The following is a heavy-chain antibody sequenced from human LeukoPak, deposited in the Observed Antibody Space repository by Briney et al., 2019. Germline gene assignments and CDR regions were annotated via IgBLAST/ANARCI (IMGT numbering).Heavy chain of an antibody. Sequence: GASVKVSCTASGYTFTSYAMHWVRQAPGQRLEWMGWINAGNGNTKYSQKFQGRVTITRDTSASTAYMELSSLRSEDTAVYYCARGPWIAVAGPLGYWGQGTLVTVSS. V-gene: IGHV1-3*01. J-gene: IGHJ4*02. CDR3: ARGPWIAVAGPLGY. CDR2: INAGNGNT. D-gene: IGHD6-19*01. CDR1: GYTFTSYA.